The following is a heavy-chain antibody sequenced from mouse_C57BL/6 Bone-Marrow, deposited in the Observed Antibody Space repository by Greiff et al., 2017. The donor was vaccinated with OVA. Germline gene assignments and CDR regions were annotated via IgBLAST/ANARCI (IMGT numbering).Heavy chain of an antibody. J-gene: IGHJ1*03. CDR3: ARKGRVTWYFEG. CDR2: INPNNGGT. Sequence: VQLQQSGPELVKPGASVQIPCKASGYTFTDYNMDWVKQSHGKSLEWIGDINPNNGGTIYNQKFKGKATLTVDKSSSTAYMELRSLTSEDTAVDDCARKGRVTWYFEGWGTGTTVTVSS. CDR1: GYTFTDYN. V-gene: IGHV1-18*01. D-gene: IGHD2-13*01.